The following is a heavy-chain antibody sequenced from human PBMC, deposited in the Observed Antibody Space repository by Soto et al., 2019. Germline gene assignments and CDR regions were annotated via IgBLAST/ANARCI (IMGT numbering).Heavy chain of an antibody. CDR2: ISSNGGST. Sequence: PGGSLRLSCSASGFTFSSYAMHWVRQAPGKGLEYVSAISSNGGSTYYADSVKGRFTISRDNSKNTLYLQMSSLRAEDTAVYYCVKITGEWLRSTGEPFDYWGQGTLVTVSS. J-gene: IGHJ4*02. CDR1: GFTFSSYA. V-gene: IGHV3-64D*06. D-gene: IGHD5-12*01. CDR3: VKITGEWLRSTGEPFDY.